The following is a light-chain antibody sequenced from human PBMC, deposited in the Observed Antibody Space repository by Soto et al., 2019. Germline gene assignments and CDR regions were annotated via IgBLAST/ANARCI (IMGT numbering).Light chain of an antibody. CDR1: QDINKY. Sequence: DIQMTQSPSSLSASVGDRVTITCQASQDINKYLNWYQQKPGKAPKLLISDASDLQTGVPSRFSGSGSGTDFTFTSSSVQPEDFATYYCQQYDNLVTFGGGTQVAIK. J-gene: IGKJ4*01. V-gene: IGKV1-33*01. CDR3: QQYDNLVT. CDR2: DAS.